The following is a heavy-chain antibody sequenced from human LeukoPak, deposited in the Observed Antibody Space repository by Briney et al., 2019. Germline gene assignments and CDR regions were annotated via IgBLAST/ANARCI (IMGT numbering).Heavy chain of an antibody. D-gene: IGHD2-15*01. Sequence: PSQTLSLTCTVSGGSISSGDYYWSWIRQPAGKGLEWIGRIYTSGSTNYNPSLKSRVTMSVDTSKNQFSLKLSSVTAADTAVYYCATFYSLGYCSGGSCYETDYWGQGTLVTVSS. J-gene: IGHJ4*02. V-gene: IGHV4-61*02. CDR1: GGSISSGDYY. CDR2: IYTSGST. CDR3: ATFYSLGYCSGGSCYETDY.